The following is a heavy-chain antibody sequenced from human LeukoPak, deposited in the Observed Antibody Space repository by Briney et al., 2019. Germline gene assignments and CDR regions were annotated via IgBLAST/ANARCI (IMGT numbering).Heavy chain of an antibody. V-gene: IGHV3-33*01. CDR3: AREWGRIAVAGGPGY. J-gene: IGHJ4*02. CDR2: IWYDGHTK. Sequence: GRSLRLSCAVSGFTFSNYGMHWVRRAPGKGLEWLTLIWYDGHTKFYADSVKGRFTVSRDNSKNTLYLQMDNLRDEDTAVYYCAREWGRIAVAGGPGYWGQGTLVTVSS. D-gene: IGHD6-19*01. CDR1: GFTFSNYG.